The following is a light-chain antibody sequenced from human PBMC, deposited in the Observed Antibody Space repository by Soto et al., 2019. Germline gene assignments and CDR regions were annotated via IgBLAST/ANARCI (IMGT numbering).Light chain of an antibody. CDR2: WAS. Sequence: DIVMTQSPDSLAVSLGERATINCKSSQSVLYSSNNKNYLAWYQQKPGQPPKLLIYWASTRESGVPGGFIGSWAGIDVCVAVSSLQAEDAAVYFCQQDYSRPRAVGQGTKVDIK. J-gene: IGKJ1*01. CDR3: QQDYSRPRA. CDR1: QSVLYSSNNKNY. V-gene: IGKV4-1*01.